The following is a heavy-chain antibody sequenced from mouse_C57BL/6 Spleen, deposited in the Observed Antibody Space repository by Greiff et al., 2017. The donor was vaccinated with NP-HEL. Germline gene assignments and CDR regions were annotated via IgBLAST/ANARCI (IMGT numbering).Heavy chain of an antibody. Sequence: QVHVKQSGAELVKPGASVKLSCKASGYTFTSYWMQWVKQRPGQGLEWIGEIDPSDSYTNYNQKFKGKATLTVDTSSSTAYMQLSSLTSEDSAVYYCARGGLRGAMDYWGQGTSVTVSS. V-gene: IGHV1-50*01. CDR3: ARGGLRGAMDY. CDR1: GYTFTSYW. CDR2: IDPSDSYT. J-gene: IGHJ4*01. D-gene: IGHD1-1*01.